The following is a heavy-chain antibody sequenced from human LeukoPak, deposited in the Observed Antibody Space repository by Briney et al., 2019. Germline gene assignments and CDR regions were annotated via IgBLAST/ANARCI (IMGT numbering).Heavy chain of an antibody. D-gene: IGHD3-3*01. CDR2: ISSSSSYI. J-gene: IGHJ6*04. CDR3: AREATIFGVVTALDV. CDR1: GFTFSAYG. Sequence: GGSVRLSCAASGFTFSAYGMSWVRQAPGKGLEWVSSISSSSSYIYYADSVKGRFTISRDSAKNSLYLQMNSLRAEDTAVYYCAREATIFGVVTALDVWGKGTTVTVSS. V-gene: IGHV3-21*01.